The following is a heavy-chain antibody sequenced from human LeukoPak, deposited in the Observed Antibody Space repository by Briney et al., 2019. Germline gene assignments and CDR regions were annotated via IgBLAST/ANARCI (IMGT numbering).Heavy chain of an antibody. CDR3: AKEGQWLGYFDY. J-gene: IGHJ4*02. D-gene: IGHD6-19*01. CDR2: TSGSGGST. V-gene: IGHV3-23*01. CDR1: GFTSSSYA. Sequence: GGSLRLSCAASGFTSSSYAMSWGRQAPGKGLEWGSATSGSGGSTYYADSVKGRFTISRDNSKNTLYLQMNSLRAEDTAVYYCAKEGQWLGYFDYWGQGTLVTVSS.